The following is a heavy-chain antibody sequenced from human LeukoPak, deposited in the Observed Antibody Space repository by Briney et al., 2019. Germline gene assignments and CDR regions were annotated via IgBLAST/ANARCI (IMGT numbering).Heavy chain of an antibody. Sequence: SEALSLTCAVSGYSISSGYYWGWIRQPPGKGLEWIGGIYHSGSTYYNPSLESRVTISVDTSKNQFSLKLSSVTAADTAVYYCAIQPPGDYWGQGTLVTVSS. V-gene: IGHV4-38-2*01. CDR2: IYHSGST. CDR1: GYSISSGYY. CDR3: AIQPPGDY. D-gene: IGHD2-2*01. J-gene: IGHJ4*02.